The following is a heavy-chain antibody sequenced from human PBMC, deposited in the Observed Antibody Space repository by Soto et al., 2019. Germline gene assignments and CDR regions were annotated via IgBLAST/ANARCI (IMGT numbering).Heavy chain of an antibody. CDR1: GGSISSYY. CDR2: IYNSGRT. D-gene: IGHD1-1*01. Sequence: QVQLQESGPGLVKPSETRSLTCTVSGGSISSYYWSWIRQPPGKGLEWIGYIYNSGRTNYNPSLKSRVTISVDTSKNQFSLKLSSVTAADTAVYYCARRYGYSFDYWGQGTLVTVSS. J-gene: IGHJ4*02. CDR3: ARRYGYSFDY. V-gene: IGHV4-59*08.